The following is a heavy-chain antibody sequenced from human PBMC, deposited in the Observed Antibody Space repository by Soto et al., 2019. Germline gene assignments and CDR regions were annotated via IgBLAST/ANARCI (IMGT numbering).Heavy chain of an antibody. CDR1: GGSISRYY. CDR2: VYYTGST. J-gene: IGHJ4*02. V-gene: IGHV4-59*01. Sequence: PSETLSLTCTVSGGSISRYYWSWIRQSPGMGLEMIGYVYYTGSTIYNPSLKSRVTISVDTSNNQFSLKLNSVTAADTAVYYCARMQYTGSNPPFDYWGPGIMVTVYS. D-gene: IGHD1-26*01. CDR3: ARMQYTGSNPPFDY.